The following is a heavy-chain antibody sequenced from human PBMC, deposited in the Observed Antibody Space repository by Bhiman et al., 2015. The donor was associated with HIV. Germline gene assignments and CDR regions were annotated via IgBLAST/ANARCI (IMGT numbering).Heavy chain of an antibody. CDR1: GFTFSSYG. J-gene: IGHJ6*02. Sequence: VQLVESGGGVVQPGGSLRLSCAASGFTFSSYGMHWVRQAPGKGLEWVAFIRYDGSNKYYADSVKGRFTISRDNSKNTLYLQMNSLRAEDTGVYYCAREYAGTGYYGMDLWGQGTTVTVSS. D-gene: IGHD6-13*01. CDR2: IRYDGSNK. CDR3: AREYAGTGYYGMDL. V-gene: IGHV3-30*02.